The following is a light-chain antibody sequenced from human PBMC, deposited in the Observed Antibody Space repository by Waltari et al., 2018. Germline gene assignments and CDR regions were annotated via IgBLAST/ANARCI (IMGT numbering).Light chain of an antibody. V-gene: IGLV3-1*01. Sequence: SYELTQLPSVSVSPGQTASITCSGDKLGAKYACWYQQKPGQSPVLVIYQDSKRPSGIPERFSGSNSGNTATLTISGTQAMDEADYYCQAWDSSTVVFGGGTKLTVL. CDR3: QAWDSSTVV. CDR1: KLGAKY. J-gene: IGLJ2*01. CDR2: QDS.